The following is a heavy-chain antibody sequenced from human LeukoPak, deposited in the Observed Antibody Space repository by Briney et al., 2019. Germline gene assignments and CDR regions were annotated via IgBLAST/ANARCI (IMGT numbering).Heavy chain of an antibody. CDR3: AIPRLPCSGGSCYSSPFDY. CDR1: GYTFTSYA. Sequence: ASVKVPCKASGYTFTSYAMHWVRQAPGQRLGWMGWINAGNGNTKYSQKFQGRVTITRDTSASTAYMELSSLRSEDTAVYYCAIPRLPCSGGSCYSSPFDYWGQGTLVTVSS. V-gene: IGHV1-3*01. J-gene: IGHJ4*02. D-gene: IGHD2-15*01. CDR2: INAGNGNT.